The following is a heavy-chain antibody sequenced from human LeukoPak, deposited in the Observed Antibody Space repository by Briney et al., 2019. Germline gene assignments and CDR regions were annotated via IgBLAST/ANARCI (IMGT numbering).Heavy chain of an antibody. D-gene: IGHD6-13*01. CDR1: GYTFTSYG. CDR3: ARDPGIAAAGTVGDGMDV. CDR2: ISAYNGNT. Sequence: ASVKVSCKASGYTFTSYGISWVRQAPGQGLEWMGWISAYNGNTNYAQKLQGRVTMTTDTSASTAYMELSSPRSEDTAVYYCARDPGIAAAGTVGDGMDVWGQGTTVTVSS. V-gene: IGHV1-18*01. J-gene: IGHJ6*02.